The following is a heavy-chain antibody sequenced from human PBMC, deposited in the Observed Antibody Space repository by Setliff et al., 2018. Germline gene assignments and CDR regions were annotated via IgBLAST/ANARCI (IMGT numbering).Heavy chain of an antibody. D-gene: IGHD5-18*01. V-gene: IGHV4-61*02. CDR1: GGSITSGSFY. J-gene: IGHJ6*02. Sequence: SETLSLTCTVSGGSITSGSFYWSWIRQPAGKKLEWIGRIHASGSPDYNPSFKSRVTISRDTSTNQFSLKLGSVTAADTAVYYCARDRTAYNYGMDVWGQGTTVTVSS. CDR2: IHASGSP. CDR3: ARDRTAYNYGMDV.